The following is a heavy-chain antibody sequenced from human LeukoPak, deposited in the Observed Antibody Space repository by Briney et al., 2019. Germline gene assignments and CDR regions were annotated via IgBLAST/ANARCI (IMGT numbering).Heavy chain of an antibody. CDR2: IYPGDSAT. CDR1: GYSFTSYW. Sequence: GESLQISCKGSGYSFTSYWIGWVRQMPGKGLEWMGIIYPGDSATRYSPSFQGQVTISADKSNSTACLQWSSLKASDTAMYYCASPDYYDSSGYSPGVGYWGQGTLVTVSS. CDR3: ASPDYYDSSGYSPGVGY. D-gene: IGHD3-22*01. V-gene: IGHV5-51*01. J-gene: IGHJ4*02.